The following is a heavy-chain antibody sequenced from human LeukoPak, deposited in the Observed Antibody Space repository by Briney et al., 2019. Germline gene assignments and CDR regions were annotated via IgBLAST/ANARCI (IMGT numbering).Heavy chain of an antibody. CDR1: GFTFTFSSYS. J-gene: IGHJ4*02. V-gene: IGHV3-74*01. D-gene: IGHD3-3*01. Sequence: GGSLRLSCSASGFTFTFSSYSMHWVRHAPGQGLVWVSRIKGDGISTNYADSVKGRFTISRDIAKNTLYLQMNSLRAEDTGVYYCAKDHYWSIDYWGRGTLVTVSS. CDR3: AKDHYWSIDY. CDR2: IKGDGIST.